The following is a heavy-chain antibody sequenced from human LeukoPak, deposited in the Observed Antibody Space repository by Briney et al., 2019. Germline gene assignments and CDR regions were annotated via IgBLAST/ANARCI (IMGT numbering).Heavy chain of an antibody. CDR1: GFIFSNSG. D-gene: IGHD3-10*01. Sequence: GGSLRLSCAASGFIFSNSGMHWVRQAPGKGLEWVTVIYTDGSTKYYADSVKGRFTISRDNSQNTLYLQMNSLRAEDTAVYYCARNSGGRRYYFTEWGQGTLVTVSS. CDR3: ARNSGGRRYYFTE. V-gene: IGHV3-33*01. CDR2: IYTDGSTK. J-gene: IGHJ4*02.